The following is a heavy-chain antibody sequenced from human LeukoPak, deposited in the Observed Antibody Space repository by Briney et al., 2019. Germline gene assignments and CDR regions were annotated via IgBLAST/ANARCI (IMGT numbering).Heavy chain of an antibody. CDR1: GGTFSSYA. CDR2: IIPIFRTA. Sequence: SVKVSCKAFGGTFSSYAISWLRQAPGQGLEWMGGIIPIFRTANYAQKFQGRVTITADESTSTAYMDLSSLRSEDTAVYYCARTDCSGGSCYSRRAFDYWGQGTLVTVSS. J-gene: IGHJ4*02. CDR3: ARTDCSGGSCYSRRAFDY. D-gene: IGHD2-15*01. V-gene: IGHV1-69*13.